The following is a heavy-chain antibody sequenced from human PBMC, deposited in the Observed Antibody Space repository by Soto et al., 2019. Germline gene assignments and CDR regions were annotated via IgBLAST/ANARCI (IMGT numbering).Heavy chain of an antibody. CDR1: GDSVSSNSAA. J-gene: IGHJ3*02. CDR2: TYYRSKWYN. CDR3: ARTIAVAGTGSSDAFDI. Sequence: SQTLSLTCAISGDSVSSNSAAWNWIRQSPSRGLEWLGRTYYRSKWYNDYAVSVKSRTTINPDTSKNQFSLQLNSVTPEDTAVYYCARTIAVAGTGSSDAFDIWGQGTMVTVSS. V-gene: IGHV6-1*01. D-gene: IGHD6-19*01.